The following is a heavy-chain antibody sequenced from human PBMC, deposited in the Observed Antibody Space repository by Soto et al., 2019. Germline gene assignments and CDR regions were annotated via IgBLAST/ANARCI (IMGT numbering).Heavy chain of an antibody. CDR1: GFTFSSYA. Sequence: GGSLRLSCAASGFTFSSYAMHWVRQAPGKGLEYVPAISSNGGSTYYANSVKGRFTIPRDNSKNTLYLQMGSLRAEDMAVYYCARAGGRGYCSGGSCYSGSLGAFDIWGQGTMVTVSS. J-gene: IGHJ3*02. CDR3: ARAGGRGYCSGGSCYSGSLGAFDI. V-gene: IGHV3-64*01. D-gene: IGHD2-15*01. CDR2: ISSNGGST.